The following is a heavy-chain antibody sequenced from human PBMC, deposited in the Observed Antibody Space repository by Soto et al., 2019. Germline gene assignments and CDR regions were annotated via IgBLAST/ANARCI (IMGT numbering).Heavy chain of an antibody. CDR3: ARSPYDYSNLNWFDP. J-gene: IGHJ5*02. CDR1: GGSISSGDYY. D-gene: IGHD4-4*01. CDR2: IYYSGST. V-gene: IGHV4-30-4*01. Sequence: PSETLSLTCTVSGGSISSGDYYWSWIRQPPGKGLEWIGYIYYSGSTYYNPSLKSRVTISVDTSKNQFSLKLSSVTAADTAVYYCARSPYDYSNLNWFDPWGQGTLVTVSS.